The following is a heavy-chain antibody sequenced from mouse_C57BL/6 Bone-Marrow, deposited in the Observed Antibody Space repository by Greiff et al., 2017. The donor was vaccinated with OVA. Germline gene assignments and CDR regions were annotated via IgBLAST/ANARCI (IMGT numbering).Heavy chain of an antibody. V-gene: IGHV5-15*01. CDR2: ISNLAYSI. CDR1: GFTFSDYG. CDR3: AGSYYSNYGFAY. J-gene: IGHJ3*01. D-gene: IGHD2-5*01. Sequence: EVQRVESGGGLVQPGGSLKLSCAASGFTFSDYGMAWVRQAPRKGLEWVAFISNLAYSINYADTVTGRSTISRANATNTPYLEMSSLRSEDTAMYYCAGSYYSNYGFAYWGQGTLVTVSA.